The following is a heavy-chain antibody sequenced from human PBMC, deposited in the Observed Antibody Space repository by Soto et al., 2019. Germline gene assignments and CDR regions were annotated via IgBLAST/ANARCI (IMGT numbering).Heavy chain of an antibody. J-gene: IGHJ4*02. CDR3: ARRGYDFWSGYSGFYDFDY. V-gene: IGHV4-34*01. CDR2: INHSGST. Sequence: QVQLQQRGAGLLKPSETLSLTCAVYGGSFSGYYWSWIRQPPGKGLEWIGEINHSGSTNYNPSLMSTVTISVDTSKNQFSLKLSSVTAAYTAVYYCARRGYDFWSGYSGFYDFDYWGQGTLVTVSS. CDR1: GGSFSGYY. D-gene: IGHD3-3*01.